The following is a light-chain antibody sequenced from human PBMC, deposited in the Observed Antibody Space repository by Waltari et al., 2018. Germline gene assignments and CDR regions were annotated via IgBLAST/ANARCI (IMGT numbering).Light chain of an antibody. J-gene: IGLJ3*02. CDR3: AAWDDSLAWV. CDR1: SSNIGSTT. CDR2: SNN. V-gene: IGLV1-44*01. Sequence: QSVLTQPPSASGTPGQRVTISCSGSSSNIGSTTVNWYQQLPGTAPKPLVYSNNQGPSGVPGRFSGSKSGTSASRAISGLQSEDEADYYCAAWDDSLAWVFGGGTKLTVL.